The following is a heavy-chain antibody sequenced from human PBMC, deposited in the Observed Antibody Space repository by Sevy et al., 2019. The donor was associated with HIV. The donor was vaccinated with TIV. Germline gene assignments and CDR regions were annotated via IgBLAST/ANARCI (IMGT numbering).Heavy chain of an antibody. V-gene: IGHV3-21*01. J-gene: IGHJ4*02. CDR1: GFTFSSYS. Sequence: GGSLRLSCAASGFTFSSYSMNWVRQAPGKGLEWVSSISSSSSYIYYADSVKGRFTISRDNAKNSLYLQMNSLRAEDTAVYYCARGYCSSTSCGGRLGYYDSSGGDYWGQGTLVTVSS. D-gene: IGHD2-2*01. CDR2: ISSSSSYI. CDR3: ARGYCSSTSCGGRLGYYDSSGGDY.